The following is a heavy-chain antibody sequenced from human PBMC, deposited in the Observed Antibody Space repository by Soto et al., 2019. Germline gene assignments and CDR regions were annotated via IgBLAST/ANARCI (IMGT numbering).Heavy chain of an antibody. CDR3: ARTFWNWNYEVYYYYYMDV. V-gene: IGHV1-8*01. CDR2: LNPNSGNT. D-gene: IGHD1-7*01. Sequence: VASVKVSCKASGYTFTSYDINWVRQATGQRLKWMGWLNPNSGNTGYAHKFQGRVTMTRNTSISIAYMELSSLRSEDTAVYYCARTFWNWNYEVYYYYYMDVWGKGTTVTVSS. J-gene: IGHJ6*03. CDR1: GYTFTSYD.